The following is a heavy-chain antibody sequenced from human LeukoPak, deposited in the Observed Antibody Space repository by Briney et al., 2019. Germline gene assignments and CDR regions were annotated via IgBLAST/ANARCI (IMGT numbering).Heavy chain of an antibody. V-gene: IGHV3-11*04. D-gene: IGHD5-18*01. J-gene: IGHJ4*02. CDR1: GFTFSDYY. CDR3: ARTRYSYGSAFDY. CDR2: ISSSGSTI. Sequence: GSLRLSCAASGFTFSDYYMSWIRQAPGEGLEWVSYISSSGSTIYYADSVKGRFTISRDNAKNSLYLQMNSLRAEDTAVYYCARTRYSYGSAFDYWGQGTLVTVSS.